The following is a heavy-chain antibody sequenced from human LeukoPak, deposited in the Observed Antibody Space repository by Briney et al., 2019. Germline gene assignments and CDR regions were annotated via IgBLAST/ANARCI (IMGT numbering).Heavy chain of an antibody. D-gene: IGHD6-25*01. J-gene: IGHJ4*02. CDR1: GGTFSSYA. V-gene: IGHV1-69*13. Sequence: VASVKVSCKASGGTFSSYAISWVRQAPGQGLEWMGGIIPIFGTANYAQKFQGRVTITADESTSTAYMELSSLRSEDTAVYYCARGIAAAGYYFDYWGQGTLVTVSS. CDR2: IIPIFGTA. CDR3: ARGIAAAGYYFDY.